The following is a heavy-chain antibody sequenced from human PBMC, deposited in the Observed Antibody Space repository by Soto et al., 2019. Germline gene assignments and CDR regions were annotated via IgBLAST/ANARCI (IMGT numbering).Heavy chain of an antibody. J-gene: IGHJ4*02. CDR3: AEGRGPPNYYDSSGYKDY. V-gene: IGHV3-64*01. Sequence: EVQLVESGGGLVQPGGSLRLSCAASGFTFSSYAMHWVRQAPGKGLEYVSAISSNGGSTYYANSVKGRFTISRDNSKNTLYLQMGSLRAEDMAVYYCAEGRGPPNYYDSSGYKDYWGQGTLVTVSS. CDR1: GFTFSSYA. CDR2: ISSNGGST. D-gene: IGHD3-22*01.